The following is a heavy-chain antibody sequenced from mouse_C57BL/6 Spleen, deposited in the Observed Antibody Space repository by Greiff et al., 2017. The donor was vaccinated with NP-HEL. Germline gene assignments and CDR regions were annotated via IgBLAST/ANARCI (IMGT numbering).Heavy chain of an antibody. V-gene: IGHV1-66*01. CDR2: IYPGSGNT. CDR1: GYSFTSYY. CDR3: ARDWDKYYFDY. Sequence: VQLQQSGPELVKPGASVKISCKASGYSFTSYYIHWVKQRPGQGLEWIGWIYPGSGNTKYNEKFKGKATLTADTSSSTAYMQLSSLTSEDSAVYYCARDWDKYYFDYWGQGTTLTVSS. D-gene: IGHD4-1*01. J-gene: IGHJ2*01.